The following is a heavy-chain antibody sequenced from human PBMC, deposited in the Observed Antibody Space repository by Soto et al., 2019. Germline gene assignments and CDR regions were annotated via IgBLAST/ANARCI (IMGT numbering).Heavy chain of an antibody. D-gene: IGHD5-18*01. CDR3: ARDQHDTLDTAMAEEWFDP. CDR1: GGTFSSYA. Sequence: QVQLVQSGAEVKKPGSSVKVSCKASGGTFSSYAISWVRQAPGQGLEWMGGIIPIFGTANYAQKFQGRVTITADESTSTAYMELSSLRSEDTAVYYCARDQHDTLDTAMAEEWFDPWGQGTLVTVSS. V-gene: IGHV1-69*01. CDR2: IIPIFGTA. J-gene: IGHJ5*02.